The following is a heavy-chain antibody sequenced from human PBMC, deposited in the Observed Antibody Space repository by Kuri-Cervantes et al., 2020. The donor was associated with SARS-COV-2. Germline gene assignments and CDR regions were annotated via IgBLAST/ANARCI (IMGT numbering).Heavy chain of an antibody. CDR3: ARDLDTVTTLYYFDY. V-gene: IGHV3-30-3*01. CDR2: ISYDGSNK. Sequence: GGSLRLSCAASGFTFSSYAMHWVRQAPGKGLEWVAVISYDGSNKYYADSVKGRFTISRDNSKNTLYLQMNSLRAEDTAVYYCARDLDTVTTLYYFDYWGQGTLVTVSS. J-gene: IGHJ4*02. CDR1: GFTFSSYA. D-gene: IGHD4-17*01.